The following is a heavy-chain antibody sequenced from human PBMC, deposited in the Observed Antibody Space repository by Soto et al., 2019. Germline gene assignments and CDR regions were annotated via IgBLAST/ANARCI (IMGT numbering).Heavy chain of an antibody. CDR2: IKSKTDGGTT. J-gene: IGHJ6*02. CDR1: GFTFSNAW. CDR3: TTDSIVGTQSLGYYYYYGMDV. V-gene: IGHV3-15*01. D-gene: IGHD1-26*01. Sequence: EVQLVESGGGLVKPGGSLRLSCAASGFTFSNAWMSWVRQAPGKGLEWVGRIKSKTDGGTTDYAAPVKGRFTISRDDSKNTLYLQMNSLKAADTAVYYCTTDSIVGTQSLGYYYYYGMDVWGQGTTVTVSS.